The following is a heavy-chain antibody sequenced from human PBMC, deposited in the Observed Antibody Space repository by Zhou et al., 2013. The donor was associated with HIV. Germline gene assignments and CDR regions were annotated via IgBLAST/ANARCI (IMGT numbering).Heavy chain of an antibody. CDR1: GYTLTELS. Sequence: QVQLVQSGAEVKKPGASVKVSCKVSGYTLTELSMHWVRQAPGKGLEWMGGFDPEDGETIYAQKFQGRVTMTEDTSTDTAYMELSSLRSEDTAVYYCATERIRAMAGKIVATIKGAFDIWGQGTMVTVSS. CDR2: FDPEDGET. J-gene: IGHJ3*02. CDR3: ATERIRAMAGKIVATIKGAFDI. D-gene: IGHD5-12*01. V-gene: IGHV1-24*01.